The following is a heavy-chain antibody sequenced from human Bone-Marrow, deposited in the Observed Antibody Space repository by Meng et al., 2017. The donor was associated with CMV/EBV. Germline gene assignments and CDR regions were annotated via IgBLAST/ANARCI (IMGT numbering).Heavy chain of an antibody. Sequence: GESLKISCAASGFTFSSYAMSWVRQTPGKGLEWVSVIYSGGSSTYYADSVKGRFTISRDNSKNTLYLQMNSLRAEDTAVYYCAKDRDGYNLSPFDDWGQGTLVTVSS. D-gene: IGHD5-24*01. V-gene: IGHV3-23*03. CDR1: GFTFSSYA. CDR2: IYSGGSST. CDR3: AKDRDGYNLSPFDD. J-gene: IGHJ4*02.